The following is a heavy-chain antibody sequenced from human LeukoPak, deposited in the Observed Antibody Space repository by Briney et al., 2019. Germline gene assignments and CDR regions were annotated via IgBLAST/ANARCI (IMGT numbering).Heavy chain of an antibody. J-gene: IGHJ6*02. D-gene: IGHD3-3*01. Sequence: GGSLRLSCVASGFTFSSYSMNWVRQAPGKGLEWVSSISSSSSYIYYADSVKGRFTISRDNAKNSLYLQMNSLRAEDTAVYYCARDTEITIFGVVTGYYGMDVWGQGTTVTVSS. CDR3: ARDTEITIFGVVTGYYGMDV. CDR1: GFTFSSYS. V-gene: IGHV3-21*01. CDR2: ISSSSSYI.